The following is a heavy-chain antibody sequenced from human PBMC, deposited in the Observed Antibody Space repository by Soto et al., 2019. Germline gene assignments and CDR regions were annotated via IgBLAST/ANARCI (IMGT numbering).Heavy chain of an antibody. CDR2: ISYDGSDK. V-gene: IGHV3-30*18. J-gene: IGHJ4*02. D-gene: IGHD2-21*01. Sequence: PGGSLRLSCAASGFTVSSNYMSWVRQAPGKGLEWVSVISYDGSDKYYADSVKGRFTISRDNSKNTLYLQMSSLGAEDTAVYYCAKDVAQGSTGHFDFWGQGTLVTVSS. CDR1: GFTVSSNY. CDR3: AKDVAQGSTGHFDF.